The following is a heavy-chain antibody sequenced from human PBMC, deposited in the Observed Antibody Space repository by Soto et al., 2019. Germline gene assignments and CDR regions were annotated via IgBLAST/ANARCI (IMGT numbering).Heavy chain of an antibody. V-gene: IGHV2-5*02. J-gene: IGHJ4*02. CDR1: GFSLSTSGVG. Sequence: QITLKESGPTLVKPTQTLTLTCTFSGFSLSTSGVGVGWIRQPPGKALEWLALIYWDDDKRYSPSLKSRLTITKDTSKNQVVLSMTNMDPVDTATFYCAHTLDYSSYVDYWGQGTLVTVSS. CDR3: AHTLDYSSYVDY. CDR2: IYWDDDK. D-gene: IGHD6-13*01.